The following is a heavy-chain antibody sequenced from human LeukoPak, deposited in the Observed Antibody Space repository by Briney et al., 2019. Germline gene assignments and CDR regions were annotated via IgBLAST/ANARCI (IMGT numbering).Heavy chain of an antibody. D-gene: IGHD6-13*01. Sequence: PSETLSLTCTVSGGSISSSSYYWGWLRQPPGKGLEWIGNIYYSGSTYYNPSLKSRVTISVDTSKNQFSLKLSSVTAADTAVYYCARHGPGYSSSETYYFDYWGQGTLGTVSS. V-gene: IGHV4-39*01. CDR3: ARHGPGYSSSETYYFDY. CDR1: GGSISSSSYY. CDR2: IYYSGST. J-gene: IGHJ4*02.